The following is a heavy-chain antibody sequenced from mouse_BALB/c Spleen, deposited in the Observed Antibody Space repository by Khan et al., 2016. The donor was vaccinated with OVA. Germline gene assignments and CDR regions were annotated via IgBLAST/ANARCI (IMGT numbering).Heavy chain of an antibody. CDR2: IRYDGNS. CDR3: ARGGSSGPAWFAY. V-gene: IGHV3-6*02. Sequence: EVQLQESGPGLVKPSQSLSLTCSVTGYSITSGYFWNWIRQFPGNNLEWMGYIRYDGNSNYNPSLKNRISITRDTSKNHFFLKLNSVTPEDTATYDCARGGSSGPAWFAYWGQGTLVTVSA. D-gene: IGHD3-1*01. CDR1: GYSITSGYF. J-gene: IGHJ3*01.